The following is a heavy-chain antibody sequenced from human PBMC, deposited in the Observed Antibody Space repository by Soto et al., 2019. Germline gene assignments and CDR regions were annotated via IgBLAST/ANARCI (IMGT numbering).Heavy chain of an antibody. J-gene: IGHJ6*02. Sequence: EVQLVESGGGLVQPGGSLRLSCAASGFPFSSYDMHWVRQATGKGLEWVSAIGTAGDTYYPGSVKGRFTISRENAKNSLYLQMNSLRAEDTAVYYCARGGYCSSTSCPSYYYGMDVWGQGTTVTVSS. CDR3: ARGGYCSSTSCPSYYYGMDV. D-gene: IGHD2-2*01. CDR2: IGTAGDT. V-gene: IGHV3-13*01. CDR1: GFPFSSYD.